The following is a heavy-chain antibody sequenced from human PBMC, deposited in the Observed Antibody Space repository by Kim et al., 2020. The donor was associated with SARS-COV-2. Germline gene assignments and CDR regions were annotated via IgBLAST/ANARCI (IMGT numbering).Heavy chain of an antibody. CDR1: GFTFSAYY. CDR2: ISSSSSYT. J-gene: IGHJ6*02. V-gene: IGHV3-11*03. Sequence: GGSLRLSCAASGFTFSAYYMSWIRQAPGKGLEWVSYISSSSSYTNYADSVKGRFTISRDNSKNSLYLQMNSLRAEDTAVYYCAGFEKGDFWGGYYGMDVWGQGTTVTVSS. D-gene: IGHD3-3*01. CDR3: AGFEKGDFWGGYYGMDV.